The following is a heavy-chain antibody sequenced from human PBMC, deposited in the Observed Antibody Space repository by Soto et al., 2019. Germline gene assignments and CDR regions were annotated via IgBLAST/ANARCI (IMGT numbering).Heavy chain of an antibody. CDR3: AKDLNPSGYSGYDYASYYGMDV. J-gene: IGHJ6*02. Sequence: GGSLRLSCAASGFTFSSYGMHWVRQAPGKGLEWVAVISYDGSNKYYADSVKGRFTISRDNPKNTLYLQMNSLRAEDTAVYYCAKDLNPSGYSGYDYASYYGMDVWGQGTTVTVSS. CDR1: GFTFSSYG. CDR2: ISYDGSNK. D-gene: IGHD5-12*01. V-gene: IGHV3-30*18.